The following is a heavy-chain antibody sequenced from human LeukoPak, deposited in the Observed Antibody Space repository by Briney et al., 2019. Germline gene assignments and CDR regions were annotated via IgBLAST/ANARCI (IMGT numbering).Heavy chain of an antibody. CDR3: ARAVASAPTYYYYYMDV. Sequence: ASVKVSCKASGGTFSSYAITWVRQAPGQGLEWMGWISAYNGNTNYAQKLQGRVTLTTDTSTSTAYMDLRSLRSDDTAVYYCARAVASAPTYYYYYMDVWGKGTTVTVSS. V-gene: IGHV1-18*01. J-gene: IGHJ6*03. CDR2: ISAYNGNT. CDR1: GGTFSSYA. D-gene: IGHD2-21*01.